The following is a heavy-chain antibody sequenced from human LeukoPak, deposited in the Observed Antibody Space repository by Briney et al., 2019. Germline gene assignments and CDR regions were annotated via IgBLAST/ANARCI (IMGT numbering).Heavy chain of an antibody. D-gene: IGHD6-13*01. Sequence: PGRSLRLSCAASGFTFDDYAMHWVRQAPGKGLEWVSGISWNSGSMGYADSVKGRFTISRDNAKNSLYLQMNSLRAEDTALYYCAKVGRIAADWGQGTLVTVSS. CDR2: ISWNSGSM. V-gene: IGHV3-9*01. J-gene: IGHJ4*02. CDR1: GFTFDDYA. CDR3: AKVGRIAAD.